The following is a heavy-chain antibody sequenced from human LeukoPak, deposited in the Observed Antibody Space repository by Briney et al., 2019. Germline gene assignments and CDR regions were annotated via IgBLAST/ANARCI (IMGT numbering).Heavy chain of an antibody. CDR1: GFTFTNFP. CDR2: LSRGGAKT. CDR3: AKDIEQFDP. D-gene: IGHD2-15*01. J-gene: IGHJ5*02. Sequence: GGSLRLSCAASGFTFTNFPMSWVRQAPGKGLEWVSGLSRGGAKTFYAPPVKGRFTISRDDSNSTVFLHMKRLRVEDTAMYYCAKDIEQFDPWGQGTLVIVSS. V-gene: IGHV3-23*01.